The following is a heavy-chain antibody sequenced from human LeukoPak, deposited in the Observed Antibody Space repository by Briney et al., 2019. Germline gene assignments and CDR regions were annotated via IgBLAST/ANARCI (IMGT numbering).Heavy chain of an antibody. J-gene: IGHJ5*02. CDR3: ARGPT. V-gene: IGHV4-34*01. CDR1: GGSLSGHY. Sequence: SETLSLTCAVYGGSLSGHYWGWIRQPPGNGLQWIGDIHRSGSANYNPSLKSRVTMSIDTSKNQFSLKLISVTAADTAFYYCARGPTWGQGTLVTVSS. CDR2: IHRSGSA.